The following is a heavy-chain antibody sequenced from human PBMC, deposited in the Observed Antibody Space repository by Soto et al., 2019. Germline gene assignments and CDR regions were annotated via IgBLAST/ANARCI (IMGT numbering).Heavy chain of an antibody. V-gene: IGHV1-2*04. D-gene: IGHD5-12*01. CDR2: INPNSGGT. CDR1: GYTFTGYY. J-gene: IGHJ4*02. Sequence: QVQLVQSGAEVKKPGASVKVSCKASGYTFTGYYMHWVRQAPGQGLEWMGWINPNSGGTNYAQKFQGWVTMTRDTAISTAYMELSRLRSDDTAVYYCARDHEMATGDLDYWGQGTLVTVSS. CDR3: ARDHEMATGDLDY.